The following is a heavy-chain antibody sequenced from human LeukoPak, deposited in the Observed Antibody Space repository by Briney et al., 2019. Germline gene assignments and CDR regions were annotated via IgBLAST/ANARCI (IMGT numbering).Heavy chain of an antibody. Sequence: GGSLRLSCAASGFTFDDYAMHWVRQAPGKGLEWVSVIDWNGGSTGYADSVKGRFTISRDNAKNSLYLQMNSLRAEDTALYYCARDSGLFSGGYYVYWGQGTLVTVSS. CDR1: GFTFDDYA. D-gene: IGHD1-26*01. V-gene: IGHV3-20*04. CDR3: ARDSGLFSGGYYVY. CDR2: IDWNGGST. J-gene: IGHJ4*02.